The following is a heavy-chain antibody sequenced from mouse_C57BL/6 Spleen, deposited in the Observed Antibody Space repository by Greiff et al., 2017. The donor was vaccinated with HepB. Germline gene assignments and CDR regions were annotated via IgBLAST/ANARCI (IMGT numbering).Heavy chain of an antibody. CDR2: IWGVGST. D-gene: IGHD3-2*02. Sequence: QVQLKESGPGLVAPSQSLSITCTVSGFSLTSYGVDWVRQSPGKGLEWLGVIWGVGSTNYNSALKSRLSISKDNSKSQVFLKMNSLQTDDTAMYYCASPLDSSGYVPFAYWGQGTLVTVSA. CDR1: GFSLTSYG. CDR3: ASPLDSSGYVPFAY. V-gene: IGHV2-6*01. J-gene: IGHJ3*01.